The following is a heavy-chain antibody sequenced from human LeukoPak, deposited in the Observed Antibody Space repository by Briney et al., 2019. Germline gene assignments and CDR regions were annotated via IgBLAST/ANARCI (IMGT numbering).Heavy chain of an antibody. J-gene: IGHJ4*02. CDR1: GFTFSTYG. CDR2: ISGSGGST. Sequence: PGGSLRLSCAASGFTFSTYGMSWVRQAPGKGLEWVSGISGSGGSTYYADSVKGRFTISRDNSKNSLYLQMNSLRAEDTAVYYCARLGGYPALPHFDYWGQGTLVTVSS. V-gene: IGHV3-23*01. CDR3: ARLGGYPALPHFDY. D-gene: IGHD2-15*01.